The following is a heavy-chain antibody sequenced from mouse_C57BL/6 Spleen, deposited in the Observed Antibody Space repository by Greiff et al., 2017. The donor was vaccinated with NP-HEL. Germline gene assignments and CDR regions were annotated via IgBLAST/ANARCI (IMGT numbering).Heavy chain of an antibody. Sequence: ESGPELVKPGASVKISCKASGYAFSSSWMNWVKQRPGKGLEWIGRIYPGDGDTNYNGKFKGKATLTADKSSSTAYMQLSSLTSEDSAVYFCASSYYAMDYWGQGTSVTVSS. V-gene: IGHV1-82*01. CDR3: ASSYYAMDY. CDR1: GYAFSSSW. CDR2: IYPGDGDT. J-gene: IGHJ4*01.